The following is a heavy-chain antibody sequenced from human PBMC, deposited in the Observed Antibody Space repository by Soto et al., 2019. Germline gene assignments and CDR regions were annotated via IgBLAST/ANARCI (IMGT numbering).Heavy chain of an antibody. D-gene: IGHD4-4*01. CDR2: IYYSGST. CDR1: GGSISSSSYF. CDR3: ARHPSNFWFDP. V-gene: IGHV4-39*01. Sequence: NPSETLSLTCTVSGGSISSSSYFWGWIRQPPGKGLEWIGSIYYSGSTYYSPSLKSRVTVSVDTSKNQFSLKLSSVTAADTAVYYCARHPSNFWFDPWGQGTLVTVSS. J-gene: IGHJ5*02.